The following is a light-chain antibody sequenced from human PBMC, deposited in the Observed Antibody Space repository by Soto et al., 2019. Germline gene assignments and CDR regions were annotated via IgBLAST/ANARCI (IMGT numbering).Light chain of an antibody. CDR3: QQRSNWPLT. Sequence: EIVLTQSPCTLSLSPGERSTLSCISSQNFYSTNLAWYQQKPGQAPRLLIYDASNRATGIPARFSGSGSGTDFTLTISSLEPEDFAVYYCQQRSNWPLTFGGGTKVDIK. CDR2: DAS. V-gene: IGKV3-11*01. CDR1: QNFYSTN. J-gene: IGKJ4*01.